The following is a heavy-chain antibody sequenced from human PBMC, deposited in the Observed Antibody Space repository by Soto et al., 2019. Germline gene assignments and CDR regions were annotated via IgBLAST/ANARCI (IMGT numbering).Heavy chain of an antibody. CDR1: GGSISSTTW. J-gene: IGHJ4*02. CDR2: IHHDGST. V-gene: IGHV4-4*02. CDR3: ASKWSGEPYKFDY. D-gene: IGHD3-10*01. Sequence: SETLSLTCAVSGGSISSTTWWSWVRQPPGKGLEWIGEIHHDGSTNYNPSLKSRVIISVDKSKNQFSLKVNSVTAADTAVYYCASKWSGEPYKFDYWGQGALVTVSS.